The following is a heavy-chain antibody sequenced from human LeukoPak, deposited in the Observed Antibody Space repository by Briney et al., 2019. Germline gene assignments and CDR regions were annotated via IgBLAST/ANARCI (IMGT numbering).Heavy chain of an antibody. V-gene: IGHV3-23*01. Sequence: GGSLRLPCAASGFTFSTYAMSWVRQAPGKGLEWVSTIGGSGGGTYYAESVKGRFIISRDTSKNTLFLQMNSLRAEDTALYYCARNDFGSGWLGDYWGQGTLVTVFS. CDR2: IGGSGGGT. D-gene: IGHD6-19*01. J-gene: IGHJ4*02. CDR1: GFTFSTYA. CDR3: ARNDFGSGWLGDY.